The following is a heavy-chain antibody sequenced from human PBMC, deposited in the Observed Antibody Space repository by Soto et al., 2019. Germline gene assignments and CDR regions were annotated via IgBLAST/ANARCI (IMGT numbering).Heavy chain of an antibody. CDR2: IIPIFGTA. CDR1: GGTFSSYA. V-gene: IGHV1-69*12. J-gene: IGHJ4*02. D-gene: IGHD3-22*01. Sequence: QVQLVQSGAEVKKPGSSVKVSCKASGGTFSSYAISWVRQAPGQGLEWMGGIIPIFGTANYAQKFQGRVTITADESTSVAYMELSRLRAEDTAVYYCARGLYYDSSGYRGYYFDCWGQGTLVTVSS. CDR3: ARGLYYDSSGYRGYYFDC.